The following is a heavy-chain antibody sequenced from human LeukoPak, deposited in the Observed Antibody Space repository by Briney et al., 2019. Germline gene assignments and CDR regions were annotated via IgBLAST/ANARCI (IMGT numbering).Heavy chain of an antibody. Sequence: SETLSLTCAVYGGSFSGYYWSWIRQPPGKGLEWIGEINHSGSTNYNPSLKSRVTISVDTSKNQFPLKLSSVTAADTAVYYCASDYGGNSGDAFDIWGQGTMVTVSS. CDR2: INHSGST. V-gene: IGHV4-34*01. D-gene: IGHD4-23*01. CDR3: ASDYGGNSGDAFDI. CDR1: GGSFSGYY. J-gene: IGHJ3*02.